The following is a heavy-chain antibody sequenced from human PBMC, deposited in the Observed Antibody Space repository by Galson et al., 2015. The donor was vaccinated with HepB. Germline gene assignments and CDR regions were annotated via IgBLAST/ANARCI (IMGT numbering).Heavy chain of an antibody. D-gene: IGHD6-6*01. CDR2: ISAYNGNT. J-gene: IGHJ6*02. CDR3: ASSSSSAGYYYYGMDV. Sequence: SVKVSCKASGYTFTSYGISWVRQAPGQGLEWMGWISAYNGNTNYAQKLQGRVTMTTDTSTSTAYMELRSLRSDDTAVYCCASSSSSAGYYYYGMDVWGQGTTVTVSS. V-gene: IGHV1-18*04. CDR1: GYTFTSYG.